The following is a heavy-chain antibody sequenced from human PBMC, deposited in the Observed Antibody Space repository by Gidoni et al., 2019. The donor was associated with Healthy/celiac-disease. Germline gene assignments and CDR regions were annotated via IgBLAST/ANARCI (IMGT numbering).Heavy chain of an antibody. CDR3: ASLWNSHNWNDFFPYYGMDV. Sequence: QVQLVQSGAEVKKPGSSVKVSCTASGGTFSSYAISWVRQAPGQGLEWMGGIIPIFGTANYAQKFQGRVTITADESTSTAYMELSSLRSEDTAVYYCASLWNSHNWNDFFPYYGMDVWGQGTTVTVSS. D-gene: IGHD1-20*01. CDR2: IIPIFGTA. CDR1: GGTFSSYA. J-gene: IGHJ6*02. V-gene: IGHV1-69*01.